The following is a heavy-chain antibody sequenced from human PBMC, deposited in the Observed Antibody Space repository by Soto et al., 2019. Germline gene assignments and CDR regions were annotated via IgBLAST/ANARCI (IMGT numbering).Heavy chain of an antibody. J-gene: IGHJ4*01. D-gene: IGHD6-13*01. CDR1: GYTFTSYA. CDR3: AAKASRYVCVRY. CDR2: INANSGNT. V-gene: IGHV1-18*01. Sequence: GASVKVSCKASGYTFTSYAFSWVRQAPGQGLEWMGWINANSGNTNYEQKFQGRVTMTTDTSTSTAYMELRRLRSEDTAVFYCAAKASRYVCVRYWRHGTPVTVHS.